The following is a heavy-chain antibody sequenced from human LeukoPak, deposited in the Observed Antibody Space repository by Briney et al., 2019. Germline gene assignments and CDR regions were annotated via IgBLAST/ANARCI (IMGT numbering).Heavy chain of an antibody. D-gene: IGHD3-22*01. V-gene: IGHV3-21*01. CDR3: AREDYYDKGPDY. Sequence: GGSLRLSCAASGFTFSSYSMNWVRQAPGKGLEWVSSISSSSSYIYYADSVKGRFTISRDNAKNSLCLQMNSLSAEDTAVYYCAREDYYDKGPDYWGQGTLVTVSS. CDR1: GFTFSSYS. J-gene: IGHJ4*02. CDR2: ISSSSSYI.